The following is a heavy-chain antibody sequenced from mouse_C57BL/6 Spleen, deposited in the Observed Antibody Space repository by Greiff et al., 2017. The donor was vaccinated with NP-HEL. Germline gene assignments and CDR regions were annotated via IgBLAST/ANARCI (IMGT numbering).Heavy chain of an antibody. CDR1: GYTFTSYW. J-gene: IGHJ3*01. V-gene: IGHV1-7*01. Sequence: QVQLQQSGAELAKPGASVKLSCKASGYTFTSYWMHWVKQRPGQGLEWIGYINPSSGYTKYNQKFKDKATLTADKSSSTAYMQLSSLTYEDSAVYYYESPSYYGSSPAWFAYWGQGTLVTVSA. CDR2: INPSSGYT. CDR3: ESPSYYGSSPAWFAY. D-gene: IGHD1-1*01.